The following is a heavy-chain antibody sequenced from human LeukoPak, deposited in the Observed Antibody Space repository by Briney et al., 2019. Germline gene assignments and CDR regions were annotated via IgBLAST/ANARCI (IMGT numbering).Heavy chain of an antibody. CDR2: IIPSSETS. CDR1: GGSFINFA. J-gene: IGHJ4*02. D-gene: IGHD3-22*01. Sequence: GASVKVSCKASGGSFINFAFTWVRQAPGHGLEFMGRIIPSSETSIYAQKFQGRVTITADKSTSTAYMDLSSLRSEDTAMYYCATNGPLSGYYCSNYWGQGTLITVSS. CDR3: ATNGPLSGYYCSNY. V-gene: IGHV1-69*06.